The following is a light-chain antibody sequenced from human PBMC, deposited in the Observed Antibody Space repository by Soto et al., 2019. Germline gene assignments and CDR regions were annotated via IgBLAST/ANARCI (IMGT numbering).Light chain of an antibody. CDR2: KTS. V-gene: IGKV1-5*03. J-gene: IGKJ1*01. CDR3: EEYNTNFRT. CDR1: ESIYSW. Sequence: IQMTQSPSTLSASVGDTVTITCRASESIYSWLAWYKQIPGKAPQLLIYKTSTLQGGFPSRFSGSGSGAEYTLTISSRQPDDFATYSCEEYNTNFRTFGQGT.